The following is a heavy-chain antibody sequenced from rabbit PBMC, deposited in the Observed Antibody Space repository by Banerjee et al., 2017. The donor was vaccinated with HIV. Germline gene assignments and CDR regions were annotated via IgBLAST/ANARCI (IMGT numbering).Heavy chain of an antibody. V-gene: IGHV1S45*01. Sequence: QEQLEESGGDLVKPGASLTLTCKASGFSFSSDYDMCWVRQAPGKGLEWIACIYTGSGSAYYASWAKGRFTISKTSSTTVTLQMTSLTAADTATYFCARSWYSSGLVDLWGPGTLVTVS. D-gene: IGHD4-1*01. CDR2: IYTGSGSA. CDR3: ARSWYSSGLVDL. CDR1: GFSFSSDYD. J-gene: IGHJ4*01.